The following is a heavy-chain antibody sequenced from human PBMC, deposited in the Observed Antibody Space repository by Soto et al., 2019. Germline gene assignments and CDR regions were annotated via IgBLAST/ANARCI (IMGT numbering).Heavy chain of an antibody. CDR2: TYYRSKWYN. Sequence: SQTLSLTCAISGDSVSSNSAAWNWIRQSPSRGLEWLGRTYYRSKWYNDYAVSVKSRITINPDTSKNQFSLQLNSVTPEDTAVYYCAREASIAVAATTPYYYYGMDVWGQGTTVTVSS. J-gene: IGHJ6*02. V-gene: IGHV6-1*01. D-gene: IGHD6-19*01. CDR3: AREASIAVAATTPYYYYGMDV. CDR1: GDSVSSNSAA.